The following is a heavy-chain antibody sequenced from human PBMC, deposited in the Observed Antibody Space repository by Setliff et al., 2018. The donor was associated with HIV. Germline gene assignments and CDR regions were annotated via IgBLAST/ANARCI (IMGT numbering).Heavy chain of an antibody. V-gene: IGHV4-59*11. CDR3: ARDGPLEGSYRYYYYYMDV. J-gene: IGHJ6*03. Sequence: SETLSLTCTVSRDSINGHWWSWIRQPPGKGLEWTGSIHYSGITHYNPSLKSRVTISVDTSKNQFSLKLSSVTAADTAVYYCARDGPLEGSYRYYYYYMDVWGKGTTVTVSS. CDR1: RDSINGHW. D-gene: IGHD3-10*01. CDR2: IHYSGIT.